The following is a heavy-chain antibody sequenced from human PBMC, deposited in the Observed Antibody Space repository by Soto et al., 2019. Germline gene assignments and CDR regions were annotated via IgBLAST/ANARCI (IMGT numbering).Heavy chain of an antibody. CDR3: GSARCSSGQCYYFDY. Sequence: EVQLVESGEGLVQPGGSLRLSCAASGFTFSSYNIHWIRQAPGKGLEFVSAISRSGDRTYYADSVKGRFTITRDNSKNTVWLKMGSLRAEDMAVYYCGSARCSSGQCYYFDYWGRGALVSVSS. V-gene: IGHV3-64*02. J-gene: IGHJ4*02. D-gene: IGHD2-15*01. CDR2: ISRSGDRT. CDR1: GFTFSSYN.